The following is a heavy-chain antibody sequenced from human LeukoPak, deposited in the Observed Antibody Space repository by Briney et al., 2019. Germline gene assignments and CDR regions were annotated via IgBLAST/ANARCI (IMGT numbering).Heavy chain of an antibody. CDR3: ARGRSNYYGMDV. CDR1: GGSISSGDYY. D-gene: IGHD1-26*01. CDR2: IYYSGST. Sequence: PSQTLSLTCTVSGGSISSGDYYWSWIRQPPGKGLEWIGYIYYSGSTYYNPSLKGRVTISVDTSKNQFSLKLSSVTAADTAVYYCARGRSNYYGMDVWGQGTTVTVSS. V-gene: IGHV4-30-4*01. J-gene: IGHJ6*02.